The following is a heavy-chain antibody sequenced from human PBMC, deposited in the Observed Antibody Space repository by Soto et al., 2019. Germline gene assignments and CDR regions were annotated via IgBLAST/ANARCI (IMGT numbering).Heavy chain of an antibody. J-gene: IGHJ4*02. CDR3: ARDLYYYDSSGYFDY. CDR2: IIPIFGTA. D-gene: IGHD3-22*01. Sequence: QVQLVQSGAEVKKPGSSVKVSCTASGGTFSSYAISWVRQAPGQGLEWMGGIIPIFGTANYAQKVQGRVTITADESTSTADMARRSLRSEDTAVYYCARDLYYYDSSGYFDYWGQGTLVTVSS. CDR1: GGTFSSYA. V-gene: IGHV1-69*01.